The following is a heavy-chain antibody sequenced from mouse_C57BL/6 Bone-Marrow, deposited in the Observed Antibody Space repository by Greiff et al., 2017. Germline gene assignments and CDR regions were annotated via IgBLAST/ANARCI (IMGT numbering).Heavy chain of an antibody. V-gene: IGHV5-17*01. J-gene: IGHJ4*01. CDR3: ARRLRYAMDY. CDR2: ISSGSSTI. CDR1: GFTFSDYG. D-gene: IGHD2-2*01. Sequence: EVKLMESGGGLVKPGGSLTLSCAASGFTFSDYGMHWVRQAPEKGLEWVAYISSGSSTIYYADTVKGRFTISRDNAKNTLFLQMTSLRSEDTAMYYCARRLRYAMDYWGQGTSVTVSS.